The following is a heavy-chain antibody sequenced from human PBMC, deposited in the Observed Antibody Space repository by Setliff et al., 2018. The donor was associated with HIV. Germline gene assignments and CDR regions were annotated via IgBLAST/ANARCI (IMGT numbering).Heavy chain of an antibody. V-gene: IGHV1-2*02. D-gene: IGHD6-25*01. CDR3: ARGRGSGWDRVDCFDP. Sequence: ASVKVSCKASGYTFSAYYLHWVRRAPGQGLEWMGWINPNSGATNYAQKFQGRVTMTRDTSINTAYMDLGGLTSDDTAVYFCARGRGSGWDRVDCFDPWARELWSPSP. CDR1: GYTFSAYY. CDR2: INPNSGAT. J-gene: IGHJ5*02.